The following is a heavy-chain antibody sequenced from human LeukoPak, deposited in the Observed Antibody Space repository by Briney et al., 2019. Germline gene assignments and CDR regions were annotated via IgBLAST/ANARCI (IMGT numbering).Heavy chain of an antibody. CDR3: ARHSYGGNKEFVF. CDR1: GDSISSSSYY. V-gene: IGHV4-39*01. J-gene: IGHJ4*02. Sequence: TSATPSLTCTVSGDSISSSSYYWGWIRQTPGRGLAWIGTIYSCGSTYYNPSLKSRVTISVDTSKNQFSLRVTAVTAADTAVYYCARHSYGGNKEFVFWGQGSLVTVCS. D-gene: IGHD4-23*01. CDR2: IYSCGST.